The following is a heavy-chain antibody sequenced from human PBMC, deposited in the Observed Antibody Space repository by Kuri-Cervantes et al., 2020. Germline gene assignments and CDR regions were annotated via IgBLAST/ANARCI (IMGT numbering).Heavy chain of an antibody. CDR2: IYTSGST. CDR3: AREEVFWNAFDI. J-gene: IGHJ3*02. CDR1: GGSISSCY. Sequence: SETLSLTCTVSGGSISSCYRSWIRQPAGKGPEWIGRIYTSGSTNHNPSLKSRVAISVDTSKNQFSLKLTSVTAADTAMYYCAREEVFWNAFDIWGQGTMVTVSS. V-gene: IGHV4-4*07. D-gene: IGHD1-1*01.